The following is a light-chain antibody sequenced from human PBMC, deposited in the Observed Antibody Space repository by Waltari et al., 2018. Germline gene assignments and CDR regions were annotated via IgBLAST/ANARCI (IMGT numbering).Light chain of an antibody. CDR1: QSVSSY. CDR2: DAS. V-gene: IGKV3-11*01. CDR3: QQRSNWPLT. J-gene: IGKJ3*01. Sequence: EIVLTQSPATLSLSPGERATLSCRASQSVSSYLAWYQQKPVQAPRLLIYDASNRATGIPARFSGSGSATDFTLTISSLEPEDFAVYYCQQRSNWPLTFGPGTKVDI.